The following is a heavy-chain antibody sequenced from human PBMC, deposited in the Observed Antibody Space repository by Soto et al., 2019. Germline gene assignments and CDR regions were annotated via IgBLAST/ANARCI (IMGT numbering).Heavy chain of an antibody. J-gene: IGHJ6*03. Sequence: ASVKVSCKASGYTFTSYDINWVRQATGQGLEWMGWMNHNSGNTGYAQKFQGRVTMTRNTSISTAYMELSSLRSEDTAVYYCARKLQPSRYYYYYYYMDVWGKGTTVTVSS. D-gene: IGHD4-4*01. CDR3: ARKLQPSRYYYYYYYMDV. CDR2: MNHNSGNT. V-gene: IGHV1-8*01. CDR1: GYTFTSYD.